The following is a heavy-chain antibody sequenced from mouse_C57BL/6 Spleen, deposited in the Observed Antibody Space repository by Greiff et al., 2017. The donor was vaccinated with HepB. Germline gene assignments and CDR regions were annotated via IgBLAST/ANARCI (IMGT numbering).Heavy chain of an antibody. CDR1: GYSITSGYY. CDR3: ARRDSNYVWYFDV. D-gene: IGHD2-5*01. Sequence: DVQLQESGPGLVKPSQSLSLTCSVTGYSITSGYYWNWIRQFPGNKLEWMGYISYDGSNNYNPSLKNRISITRDTSKNQFFLKLNSVTTVDTATYYCARRDSNYVWYFDVWGTGTTVTVSS. CDR2: ISYDGSN. J-gene: IGHJ1*03. V-gene: IGHV3-6*01.